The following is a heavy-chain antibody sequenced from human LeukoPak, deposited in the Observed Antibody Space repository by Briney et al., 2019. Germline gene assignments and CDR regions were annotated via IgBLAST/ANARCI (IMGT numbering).Heavy chain of an antibody. V-gene: IGHV1-46*01. Sequence: GASVNVSCKASGYTFTSYYMHWVRQAPGQGLEWMGIINPSGGSTSYAQKFQGRVTMTRNTSTSTVYMELSSLRSEDTAVYYCAKDFRGHGKAFDIWGQGTMVTVSS. CDR2: INPSGGST. CDR1: GYTFTSYY. J-gene: IGHJ3*02. CDR3: AKDFRGHGKAFDI. D-gene: IGHD5-24*01.